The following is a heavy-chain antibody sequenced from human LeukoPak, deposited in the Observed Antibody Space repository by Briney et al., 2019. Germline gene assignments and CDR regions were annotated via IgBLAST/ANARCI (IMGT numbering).Heavy chain of an antibody. CDR3: ARQRAGFTVTTSGY. CDR2: ISSSSSTI. CDR1: GFIFTSYS. Sequence: GGSLRLSCAASGFIFTSYSMNWVRQAPGKGLEWVSYISSSSSTIYYADSVKGRFTISRDNAKNSLYLQMNSLRAEDTAVYYCARQRAGFTVTTSGYWGQGTLVTVSS. V-gene: IGHV3-48*01. D-gene: IGHD4-17*01. J-gene: IGHJ4*02.